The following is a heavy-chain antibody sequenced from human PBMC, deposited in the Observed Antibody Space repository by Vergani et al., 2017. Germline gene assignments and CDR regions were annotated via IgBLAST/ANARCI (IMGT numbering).Heavy chain of an antibody. Sequence: EVQLVESGGGLVKPGGSLRLSCAASGFTLSSYSMNWVRQAPGKGLEWVSSISSSSSYIYYADSVKGRFTISRDNAKNSLYLQMNSLRAEDTAVYYCARALPPGYSSSEGGFDYWGQGTLVTVSS. CDR3: ARALPPGYSSSEGGFDY. D-gene: IGHD6-6*01. V-gene: IGHV3-21*01. CDR2: ISSSSSYI. J-gene: IGHJ4*02. CDR1: GFTLSSYS.